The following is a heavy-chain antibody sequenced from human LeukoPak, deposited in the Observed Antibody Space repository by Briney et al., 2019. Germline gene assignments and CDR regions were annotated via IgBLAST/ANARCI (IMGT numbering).Heavy chain of an antibody. CDR2: TYTDGTT. CDR3: AREPGMVAAATVYYYMDV. J-gene: IGHJ6*03. Sequence: GGSLRLSCAPSGFIVSANYMSWVRQAPGKGLEWVSVTYTDGTTYYADSVKGRFTISRDNSKNTLSLQMNSLRAEDTAIYYCAREPGMVAAATVYYYMDVWGKGTTVIVSS. D-gene: IGHD6-13*01. V-gene: IGHV3-53*01. CDR1: GFIVSANY.